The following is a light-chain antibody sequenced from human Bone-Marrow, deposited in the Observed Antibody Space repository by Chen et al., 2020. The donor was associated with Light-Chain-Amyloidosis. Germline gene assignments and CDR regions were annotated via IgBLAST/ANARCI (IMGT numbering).Light chain of an antibody. V-gene: IGLV6-57*01. CDR3: QSYQGSSQGV. CDR2: EDD. J-gene: IGLJ3*02. Sequence: NFMLTQPHSVSESPGKTVIISCTRSSGSIATNYVQWYQQRPGSSPATVIYEDDQRPSGVPDRFSGSIDRSSNPASLTISGLKTEDEADYDCQSYQGSSQGVFGGGTKLTVL. CDR1: SGSIATNY.